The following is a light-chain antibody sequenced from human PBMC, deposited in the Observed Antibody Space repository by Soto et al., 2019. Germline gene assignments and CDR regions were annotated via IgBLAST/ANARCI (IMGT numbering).Light chain of an antibody. CDR3: QQYGNSPIT. CDR1: QSISSN. Sequence: ETVMTQSPATLSVSPGERATLSCRASQSISSNLAWFQQKPGQAPRLLIYGTSSRATGIPDRFSGSGSGTDFTLTISRLEPEDFAVYYCQQYGNSPITFGQGTRLANK. J-gene: IGKJ5*01. CDR2: GTS. V-gene: IGKV3-20*01.